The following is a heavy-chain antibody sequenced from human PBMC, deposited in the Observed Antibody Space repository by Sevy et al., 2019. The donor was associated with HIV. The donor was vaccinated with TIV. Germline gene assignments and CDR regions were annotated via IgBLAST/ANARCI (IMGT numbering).Heavy chain of an antibody. J-gene: IGHJ4*02. CDR2: IFYSGNT. CDR3: ATISQQLVGFFDY. Sequence: SETLSLTCTVSGGSISSYYWSWIRQPPGKGLEWIGYIFYSGNTYYNPSLKRRVTISVDTSKNQFSLKLTSVTAADTAVYYCATISQQLVGFFDYWGQGTLVTVS. D-gene: IGHD6-6*01. V-gene: IGHV4-59*01. CDR1: GGSISSYY.